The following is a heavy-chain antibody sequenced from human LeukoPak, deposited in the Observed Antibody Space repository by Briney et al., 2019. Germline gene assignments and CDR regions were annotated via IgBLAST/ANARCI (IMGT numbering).Heavy chain of an antibody. CDR3: ARGARSYYDFWSGYAPKADYFDY. V-gene: IGHV4-4*02. CDR2: IYHSGST. Sequence: SETLSLTCAVSGGSISSSNWWSWVRQPPGKGLEWIGEIYHSGSTNYNPSLKSRVTISVDTSKNQFSLKLSSVTAADTAVYYCARGARSYYDFWSGYAPKADYFDYWGQGTLVTVSS. CDR1: GGSISSSNW. J-gene: IGHJ4*02. D-gene: IGHD3-3*01.